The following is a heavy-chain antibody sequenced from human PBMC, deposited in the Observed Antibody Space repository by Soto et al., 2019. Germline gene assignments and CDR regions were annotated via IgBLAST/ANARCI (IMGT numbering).Heavy chain of an antibody. Sequence: GGSLRLSCAASGFTFSSYAMSWVRQAPGKGLEWVSAISGSGGSTYYADSVKGRFTISRDKSKNTLYLQMNSLRAEDADVYYCAKEGDFWSGYDAFDFWGQGTMVTVSS. CDR2: ISGSGGST. V-gene: IGHV3-23*01. J-gene: IGHJ3*01. CDR1: GFTFSSYA. CDR3: AKEGDFWSGYDAFDF. D-gene: IGHD3-3*01.